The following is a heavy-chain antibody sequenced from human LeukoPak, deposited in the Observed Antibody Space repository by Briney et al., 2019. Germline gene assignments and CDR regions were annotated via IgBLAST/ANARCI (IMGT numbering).Heavy chain of an antibody. J-gene: IGHJ4*02. CDR2: IYYSGST. D-gene: IGHD3-3*01. CDR3: AGSGVVIIRPDY. V-gene: IGHV4-39*01. CDR1: GGSISSSSYY. Sequence: PSETLSLTCTVSGGSISSSSYYWGWIRQPPGKGLEWIGSIYYSGSTYYNPSLKSRVTISVDTSKNQFSLKLSSVTAADTAVYYCAGSGVVIIRPDYWGQGTLVTVSS.